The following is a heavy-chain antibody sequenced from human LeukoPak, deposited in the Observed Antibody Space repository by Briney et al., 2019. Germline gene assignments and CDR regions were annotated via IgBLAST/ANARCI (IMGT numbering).Heavy chain of an antibody. CDR3: ARGGPLTAAGDADAFDI. J-gene: IGHJ3*02. D-gene: IGHD6-13*01. CDR2: IRTAADT. Sequence: GGSLRLSCAASGFTFSSYDMHWVRQVPGEWLEWVSAIRTAADTYYPGSVKGRFTISRENANYSLYLQMNILRDGDTAVYYCARGGPLTAAGDADAFDIWGQGTLVTVSS. CDR1: GFTFSSYD. V-gene: IGHV3-13*04.